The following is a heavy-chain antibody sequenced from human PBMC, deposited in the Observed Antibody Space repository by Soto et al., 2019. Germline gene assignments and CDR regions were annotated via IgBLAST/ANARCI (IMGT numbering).Heavy chain of an antibody. CDR2: INAGNGNT. J-gene: IGHJ4*02. D-gene: IGHD2-21*02. Sequence: ASVKVSCKASGYTFTSYAMHWVRQAPGQRLEWMGWINAGNGNTKYSQKFQGRVTITRDTSASTAYMELSSLRFEDTAVYYGARSIVVVTALDYWGQGTLVTVSS. CDR3: ARSIVVVTALDY. CDR1: GYTFTSYA. V-gene: IGHV1-3*01.